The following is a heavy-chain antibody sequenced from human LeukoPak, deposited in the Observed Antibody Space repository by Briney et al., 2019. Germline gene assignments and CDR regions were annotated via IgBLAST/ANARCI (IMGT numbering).Heavy chain of an antibody. V-gene: IGHV3-53*05. D-gene: IGHD1-26*01. CDR2: IYSGGST. Sequence: GGALRLSCAASGFTVSSNYMSWVRQAPGKGLEWVSIIYSGGSTFYADSVKGRFTISRDNSKNTLYLQMNSERAEDTAVYYCARSGSYLSAFVIWGQGRMVVASS. CDR3: ARSGSYLSAFVI. CDR1: GFTVSSNY. J-gene: IGHJ3*02.